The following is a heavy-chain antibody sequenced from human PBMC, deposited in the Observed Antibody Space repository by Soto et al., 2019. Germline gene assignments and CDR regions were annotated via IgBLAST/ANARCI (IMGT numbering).Heavy chain of an antibody. Sequence: QVQLVQSGAEVKKPGSSVKVSCKASGGTFSSYAISWVRQAPGQGLEWMGGIIPIFGTANYAQKFQGRVTITADESTGTAYMELSSLRSEDTAVYYCATGTISADLNNYYGMDVWGQGTTVTVSS. V-gene: IGHV1-69*12. CDR2: IIPIFGTA. CDR3: ATGTISADLNNYYGMDV. D-gene: IGHD1-26*01. CDR1: GGTFSSYA. J-gene: IGHJ6*02.